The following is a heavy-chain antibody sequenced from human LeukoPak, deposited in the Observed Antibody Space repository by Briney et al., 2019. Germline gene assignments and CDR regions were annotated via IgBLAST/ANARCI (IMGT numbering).Heavy chain of an antibody. J-gene: IGHJ6*02. CDR1: GYTFTGYY. Sequence: GASVKVSCRASGYTFTGYYLHWLRQAPGQGLEWMGWINPNSGGTNYAQKFQGRVTMTRDTSISTAYMELSRLRSDDTAVYYCASWAYDILTGYPYDGMDVWGQGTTVTVSS. CDR2: INPNSGGT. CDR3: ASWAYDILTGYPYDGMDV. D-gene: IGHD3-9*01. V-gene: IGHV1-2*02.